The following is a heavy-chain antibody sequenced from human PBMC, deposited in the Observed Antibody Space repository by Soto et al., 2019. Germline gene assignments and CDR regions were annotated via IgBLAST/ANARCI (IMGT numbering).Heavy chain of an antibody. CDR2: IFHSGST. D-gene: IGHD3-16*01. CDR1: GDSIRSDSW. Sequence: QVRLQESGPGLVKPSGTLSLTCGVSGDSIRSDSWWTWVRQSPGEGLEWIGGIFHSGSTNYNPSLKSRVTISVAKSKNEFSLQMTSVTAADTAVYFCARLRYHYETKKSDTREYGMDVWCPGTTVTVSS. CDR3: ARLRYHYETKKSDTREYGMDV. J-gene: IGHJ6*01. V-gene: IGHV4-4*02.